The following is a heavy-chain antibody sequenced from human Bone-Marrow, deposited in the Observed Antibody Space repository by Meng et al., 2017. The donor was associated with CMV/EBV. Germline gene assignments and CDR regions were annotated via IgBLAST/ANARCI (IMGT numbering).Heavy chain of an antibody. D-gene: IGHD3-10*01. V-gene: IGHV3-30*02. CDR1: GFTFNSYG. CDR3: AKDRGGSGSYEVDY. J-gene: IGHJ4*02. Sequence: GGSLRLSCAASGFTFNSYGIHWVRQAPGKGLEWVAFIRYDGSNKYYADSVKGRFTISRDNSKNKLYLQMNSLRAEDTAVYYCAKDRGGSGSYEVDYWGQGTLVTVSS. CDR2: IRYDGSNK.